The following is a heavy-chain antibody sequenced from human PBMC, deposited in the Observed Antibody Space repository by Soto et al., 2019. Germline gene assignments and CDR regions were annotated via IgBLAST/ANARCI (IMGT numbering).Heavy chain of an antibody. Sequence: QVQLVQSGAEVKKPGASVKVSCKASGYTFTSYDINWVRQATGQGLEWMGWMNPNSGNTGYAQKFQGRVTMTRNTSISTAYMELSSLRSEDTAVYYCARVSSGYCSGGSCYRSDALDIWGQGTMVTVSS. CDR3: ARVSSGYCSGGSCYRSDALDI. D-gene: IGHD2-15*01. J-gene: IGHJ3*02. V-gene: IGHV1-8*01. CDR1: GYTFTSYD. CDR2: MNPNSGNT.